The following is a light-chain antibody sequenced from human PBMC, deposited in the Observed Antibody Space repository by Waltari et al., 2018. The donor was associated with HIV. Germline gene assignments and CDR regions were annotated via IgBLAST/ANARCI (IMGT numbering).Light chain of an antibody. V-gene: IGLV2-14*01. Sequence: QSALTQPASVSGSPGQSITVPCTGTSSDVGAYNYVSWYQQTPGNAPKLVIYEVSNRHSGISYRFSGSKSGNTASLTISGLQTEDECDYYCSSFTTSNSLLFGGGTKVTVL. CDR3: SSFTTSNSLL. J-gene: IGLJ2*01. CDR1: SSDVGAYNY. CDR2: EVS.